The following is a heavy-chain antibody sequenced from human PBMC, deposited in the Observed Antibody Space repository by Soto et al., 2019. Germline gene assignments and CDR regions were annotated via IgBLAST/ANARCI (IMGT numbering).Heavy chain of an antibody. CDR1: GFTFSSYS. V-gene: IGHV3-48*01. J-gene: IGHJ5*02. D-gene: IGHD4-4*01. CDR3: ARVDTVSWFDP. CDR2: ISSSSSTI. Sequence: PGGSLRLSCAASGFTFSSYSMNWVRQAPGKGLEWVSYISSSSSTIYYADSVKGRFTISRDNAKNSLYLQMNSLRAEDTAVYYCARVDTVSWFDPWGQGTLVTVSS.